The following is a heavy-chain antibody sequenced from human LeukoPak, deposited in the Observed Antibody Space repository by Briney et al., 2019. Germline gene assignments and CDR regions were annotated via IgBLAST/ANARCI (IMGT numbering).Heavy chain of an antibody. Sequence: PGGSLRLSCAASGFTFSSYAMSWVRQAPGKGLEWVSAISGSGGSTYYADSVKGRFTISRDNSKNTLYLQMNSLRAEDTAVYYCAKDRDYHDSSGLFDYWGQGTLVTVSS. CDR1: GFTFSSYA. J-gene: IGHJ4*02. V-gene: IGHV3-23*01. CDR2: ISGSGGST. CDR3: AKDRDYHDSSGLFDY. D-gene: IGHD3-22*01.